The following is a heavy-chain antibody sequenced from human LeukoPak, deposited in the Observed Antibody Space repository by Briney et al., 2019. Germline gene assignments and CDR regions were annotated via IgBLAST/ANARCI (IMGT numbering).Heavy chain of an antibody. CDR2: ISGSGGST. CDR3: AKFEVGCSGGSCYYFDY. D-gene: IGHD2-15*01. J-gene: IGHJ4*02. Sequence: PGGSLRLSCAASGFTFSSYAMSWVRQAPGKGLEWVSAISGSGGSTYYADSVKGRFTISRDNSKNTLYLQMNSLRAEDTAVYYCAKFEVGCSGGSCYYFDYWGQGTLVTVSS. V-gene: IGHV3-23*01. CDR1: GFTFSSYA.